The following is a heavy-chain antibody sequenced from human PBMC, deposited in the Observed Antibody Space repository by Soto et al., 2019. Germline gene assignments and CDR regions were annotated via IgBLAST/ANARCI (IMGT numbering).Heavy chain of an antibody. Sequence: EVQLVESGGGLVQPGGSLRLSCAASRFTFSTYWMHWVRQAPGKGLVWVSRINSDGTGTSYADSVKGRITISRDNAKNTLYLTMHSLRSEATAVYYCAGDSTGYSYDAFDIWGQGTMVTVSS. J-gene: IGHJ3*02. D-gene: IGHD3-22*01. CDR2: INSDGTGT. CDR3: AGDSTGYSYDAFDI. V-gene: IGHV3-74*01. CDR1: RFTFSTYW.